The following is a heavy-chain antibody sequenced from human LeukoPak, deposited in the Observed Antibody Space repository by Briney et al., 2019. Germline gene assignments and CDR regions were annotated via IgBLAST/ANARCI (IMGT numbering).Heavy chain of an antibody. Sequence: PGGSLRLSCAASVFTFDDYGMHWVRQPPGKGLEWVSLISWDGGTTYYADSVKGRFTISRDNSKNSLYLQMNSLRAEDTALYYCAKKGEGYYFDYWGQGTLVTVSS. J-gene: IGHJ4*02. V-gene: IGHV3-43D*04. D-gene: IGHD1-26*01. CDR1: VFTFDDYG. CDR2: ISWDGGTT. CDR3: AKKGEGYYFDY.